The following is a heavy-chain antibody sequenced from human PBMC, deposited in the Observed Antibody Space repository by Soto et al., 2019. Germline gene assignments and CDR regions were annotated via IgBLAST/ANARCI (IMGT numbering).Heavy chain of an antibody. CDR2: IYPGDSDT. J-gene: IGHJ6*02. V-gene: IGHV5-51*01. D-gene: IGHD6-6*01. CDR3: ARRSRAPRNSYYYGMDG. Sequence: GASRTISCKLSRYSFTSYWIGWLRQMPGKVLEWMGIIYPGDSDTRYSPSFQGQVTISADKSISTAYLQWSRLKASDTAMYYCARRSRAPRNSYYYGMDGWCQATTDAVSS. CDR1: RYSFTSYW.